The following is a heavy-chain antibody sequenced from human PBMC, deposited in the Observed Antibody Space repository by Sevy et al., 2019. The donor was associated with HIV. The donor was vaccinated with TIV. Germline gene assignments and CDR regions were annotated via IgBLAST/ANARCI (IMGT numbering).Heavy chain of an antibody. V-gene: IGHV1-69*13. CDR2: IIPIFGTA. CDR1: GGTFSSYA. D-gene: IGHD5-18*01. J-gene: IGHJ5*02. Sequence: ASVKVSCKASGGTFSSYAISWVRQAPGQGLEWMGGIIPIFGTANYAQKFQGRVTITADESTSTAYMELSSLRSEDTAVYYGARGAMATSTYNWFDPWGQGTLVTVSS. CDR3: ARGAMATSTYNWFDP.